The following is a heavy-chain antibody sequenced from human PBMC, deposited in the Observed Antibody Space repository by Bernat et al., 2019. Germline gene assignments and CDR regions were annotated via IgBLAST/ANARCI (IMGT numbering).Heavy chain of an antibody. D-gene: IGHD3-10*01. V-gene: IGHV2-70*04. CDR3: ARTLGSATNWFDP. J-gene: IGHJ5*02. Sequence: QVTLKESGPALVRPTQTLTLTCTFSEFSLTTREVRVSWIRQPPGKALEWLARIDWDDDKFYSTSLKNRLTISKDTSKNQVVLTMTNVDPVDTATYYRARTLGSATNWFDPWGQGTLVTVSS. CDR1: EFSLTTREVR. CDR2: IDWDDDK.